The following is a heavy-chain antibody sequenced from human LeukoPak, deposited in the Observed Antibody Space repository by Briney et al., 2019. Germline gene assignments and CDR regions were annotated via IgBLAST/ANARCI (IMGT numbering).Heavy chain of an antibody. Sequence: GGSLRLSCAASGFTFSSYEMNWVRQAPGKGLEWVSYISSSGSTIYYADSVKGRFTISRDNAKNSLYLQMNSLRAEDTAVYYCARDRGRQAVAGSYDAFDIWGQGTMVTVSS. D-gene: IGHD6-19*01. CDR1: GFTFSSYE. CDR2: ISSSGSTI. CDR3: ARDRGRQAVAGSYDAFDI. V-gene: IGHV3-48*03. J-gene: IGHJ3*02.